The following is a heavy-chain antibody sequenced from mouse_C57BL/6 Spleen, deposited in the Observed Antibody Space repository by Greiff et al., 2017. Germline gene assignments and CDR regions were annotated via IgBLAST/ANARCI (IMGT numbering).Heavy chain of an antibody. CDR3: ARRGDYDDYFDY. Sequence: QVQLQQPGAELVKPGASVKLSCKASGYTFTSYWMQWVKQRPGQGLEWIGEIDPSDSYTNYNQKFKGNATLTVDTSSSTAYMQLSSLTSEDSAVYYCARRGDYDDYFDYWGQGTTLTVSS. J-gene: IGHJ2*01. CDR2: IDPSDSYT. V-gene: IGHV1-50*01. CDR1: GYTFTSYW. D-gene: IGHD2-4*01.